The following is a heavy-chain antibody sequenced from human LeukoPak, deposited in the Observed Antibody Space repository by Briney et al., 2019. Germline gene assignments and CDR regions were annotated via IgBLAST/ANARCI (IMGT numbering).Heavy chain of an antibody. CDR2: IKQDGSEK. D-gene: IGHD4-17*01. V-gene: IGHV3-7*03. J-gene: IGHJ6*03. Sequence: GGSLRLSCAASGFTFSSYWMSWVRQAPGKGLEWVANIKQDGSEKYYVDSVKGRFTISRDNAKNSLYLQMNSLRAEDTAVYYCAKVTDYEYYYYYYMDVWGQGTMVTVSS. CDR1: GFTFSSYW. CDR3: AKVTDYEYYYYYYMDV.